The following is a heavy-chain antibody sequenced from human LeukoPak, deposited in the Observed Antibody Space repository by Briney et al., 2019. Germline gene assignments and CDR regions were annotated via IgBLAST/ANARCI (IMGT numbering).Heavy chain of an antibody. CDR2: ISSSSSYI. CDR3: AREGGRSSTSCYVY. D-gene: IGHD2-2*01. Sequence: GGSLRLSCAASGFTFSTYVVNWVRQAPGKGLEWVSSISSSSSYIYYADSVKGRFTISRDNAKNSLYLQMNSLRAEDTAVYYCAREGGRSSTSCYVYWGQGTLVTVSS. V-gene: IGHV3-21*01. CDR1: GFTFSTYV. J-gene: IGHJ4*02.